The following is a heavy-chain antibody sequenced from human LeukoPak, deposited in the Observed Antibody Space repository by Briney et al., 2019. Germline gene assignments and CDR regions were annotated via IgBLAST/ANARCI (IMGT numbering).Heavy chain of an antibody. CDR3: ARESRYYDSSGYYEEY. D-gene: IGHD3-22*01. CDR2: ISYDGSNK. J-gene: IGHJ4*02. CDR1: GFTFSSYG. Sequence: GGSLRLSCAASGFTFSSYGMHWVRQAPGKGLEWVAVISYDGSNKYYADSVKGRFTISRDNSKNTLYLQMNSLRAEDTAVYYCARESRYYDSSGYYEEYWGQGTLVTVSS. V-gene: IGHV3-30*03.